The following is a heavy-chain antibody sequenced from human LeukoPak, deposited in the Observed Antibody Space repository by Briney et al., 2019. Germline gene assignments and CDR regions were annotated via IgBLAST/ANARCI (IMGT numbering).Heavy chain of an antibody. CDR3: ARDIRSSSGPIDAFDI. Sequence: GGSLRLSCAASGFTFSDYYMSWICQAPGKGLEWVSYISSSGSIYYADSVKGRFTISRDNAKNSLYLQMTSLRADDTAVYYCARDIRSSSGPIDAFDIWGQGTMVTVPS. D-gene: IGHD6-19*01. J-gene: IGHJ3*02. V-gene: IGHV3-11*04. CDR2: ISSSGSI. CDR1: GFTFSDYY.